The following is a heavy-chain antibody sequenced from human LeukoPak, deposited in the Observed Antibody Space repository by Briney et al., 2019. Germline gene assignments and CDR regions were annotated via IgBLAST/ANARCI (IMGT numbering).Heavy chain of an antibody. CDR1: GYAFTGYY. CDR3: ARERGFDAFDI. J-gene: IGHJ3*02. V-gene: IGHV1-2*02. Sequence: ASVKVSCKASGYAFTGYYMHWVRQAPGQGLGWMGWINPNSGGTNYSQKFQGRVTMTRDTSISTAYMELSRLRSDDTAVYYCARERGFDAFDIWGQGTMVTVSS. CDR2: INPNSGGT.